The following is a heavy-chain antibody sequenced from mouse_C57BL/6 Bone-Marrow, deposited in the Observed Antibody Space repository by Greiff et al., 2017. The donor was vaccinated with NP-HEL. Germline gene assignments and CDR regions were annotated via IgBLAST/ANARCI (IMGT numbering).Heavy chain of an antibody. CDR2: ISSGGDYI. CDR3: TRGGYYPAWFAY. D-gene: IGHD2-3*01. J-gene: IGHJ3*01. V-gene: IGHV5-9-1*02. Sequence: DVQLVESGEGLVKPGGSLKLSCAASGFTFSSYAMSWVRQTPEKRLEWVAYISSGGDYIYYADTVKGRFTISRDNARNTLYLQMSSLKSEDTAMYYCTRGGYYPAWFAYWGQGTLVTVSA. CDR1: GFTFSSYA.